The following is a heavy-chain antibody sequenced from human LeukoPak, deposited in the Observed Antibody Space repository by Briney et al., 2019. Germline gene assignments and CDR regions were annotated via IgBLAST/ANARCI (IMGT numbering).Heavy chain of an antibody. D-gene: IGHD1-1*01. J-gene: IGHJ4*02. CDR1: GFTFSNYG. CDR2: IRHDGGTE. V-gene: IGHV3-30*02. Sequence: GGSLRLSCAASGFTFSNYGMHWVRQAPGKGLEWLAFIRHDGGTEYYADSVKGRFTISRDNSKNTLFLQMNSLRREDTSVYYCARDNLKDWGQGTLVTVSS. CDR3: ARDNLKD.